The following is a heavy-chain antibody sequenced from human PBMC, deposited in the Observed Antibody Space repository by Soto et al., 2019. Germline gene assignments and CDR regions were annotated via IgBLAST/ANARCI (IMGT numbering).Heavy chain of an antibody. CDR1: GYAFTSYG. J-gene: IGHJ5*02. D-gene: IGHD1-7*01. CDR2: ISAYNGNT. CDR3: ARDRATRSNYAEWFDP. Sequence: QVQLVQSGAEVKKPGASVKVSCKASGYAFTSYGISWVRQAPGQGLEWMGWISAYNGNTNYAQKLQGRVTMTTDTSTSTAYMELRSLRSDDTAVYYCARDRATRSNYAEWFDPWGQGTLVTVSS. V-gene: IGHV1-18*01.